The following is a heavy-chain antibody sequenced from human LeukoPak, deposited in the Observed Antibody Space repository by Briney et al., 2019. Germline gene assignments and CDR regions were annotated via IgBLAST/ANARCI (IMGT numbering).Heavy chain of an antibody. CDR1: GGSFSGYY. D-gene: IGHD2-21*02. V-gene: IGHV4-34*01. CDR2: INHSGST. J-gene: IGHJ4*02. CDR3: ARKKVVTRTYIDY. Sequence: SETLSLTCAVYGGSFSGYYWSWIRQPPGKGLEWIGEINHSGSTNYNPSLKSRVTISVDTSKNQFSLKLSSVTAADTAVYYCARKKVVTRTYIDYWGQGTLVTVSS.